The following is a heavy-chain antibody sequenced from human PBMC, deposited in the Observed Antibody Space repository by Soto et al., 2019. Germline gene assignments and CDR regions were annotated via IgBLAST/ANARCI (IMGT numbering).Heavy chain of an antibody. CDR3: AKRARTAAVWLDP. CDR2: ISYHGSNK. D-gene: IGHD6-13*01. V-gene: IGHV3-30*18. CDR1: GFTFSSYG. J-gene: IGHJ5*02. Sequence: GGSLRLSCAASGFTFSSYGMHWVRQAPGKGLEWVAVISYHGSNKYYADSVKGRFTISRDNSKNTLYLQMNSLRTEDTAVYYCAKRARTAAVWLDPWGQGTLVTVSS.